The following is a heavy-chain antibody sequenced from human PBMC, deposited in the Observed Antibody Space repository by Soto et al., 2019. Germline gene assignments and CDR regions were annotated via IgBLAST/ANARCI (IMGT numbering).Heavy chain of an antibody. CDR1: GGSISSGGYF. Sequence: QVQLQESGPGLVEPSQTLSLTCTVSGGSISSGGYFWSWIRQSPGKGLEWIGHVYNIGSTYSNPSLTSRVTISVGTSKNQFSLRLSFVTAADTAVYYCARGPAGDKVDYWGQGTLVTVSS. V-gene: IGHV4-30-4*01. J-gene: IGHJ4*02. D-gene: IGHD7-27*01. CDR2: VYNIGST. CDR3: ARGPAGDKVDY.